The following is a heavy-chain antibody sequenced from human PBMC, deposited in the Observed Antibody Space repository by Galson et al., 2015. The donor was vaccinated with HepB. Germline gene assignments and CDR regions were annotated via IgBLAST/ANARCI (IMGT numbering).Heavy chain of an antibody. J-gene: IGHJ5*02. CDR1: GFIFSSYE. Sequence: SLRLSCAASGFIFSSYEMNWVRQAPGKGLEWVSYISSSGSTIYYADSVKGRFTISRDNAKNSLYLQMNSLRAEDTAVYYCARDQYDSSGNYNWFDPWGQGTLVTVSS. V-gene: IGHV3-48*03. CDR3: ARDQYDSSGNYNWFDP. D-gene: IGHD3-22*01. CDR2: ISSSGSTI.